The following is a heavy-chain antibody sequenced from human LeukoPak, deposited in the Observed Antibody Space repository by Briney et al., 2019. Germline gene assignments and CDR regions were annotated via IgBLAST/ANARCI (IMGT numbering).Heavy chain of an antibody. CDR3: ARNYDV. J-gene: IGHJ6*04. CDR2: ITNSGDTI. D-gene: IGHD1-7*01. Sequence: GGSLRLSCAASGFTFSSYEMNWVRQAPGKGLEWVSRITNSGDTIYYADSVKGRFTISRDNAKNSLYLQMNSLRAEDTAVYYCARNYDVWGKGTTVTVSS. V-gene: IGHV3-48*03. CDR1: GFTFSSYE.